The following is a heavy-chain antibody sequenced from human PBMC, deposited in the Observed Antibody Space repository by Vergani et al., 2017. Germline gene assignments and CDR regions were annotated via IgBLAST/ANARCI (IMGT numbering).Heavy chain of an antibody. CDR1: GGSISSGGYS. V-gene: IGHV4-30-2*01. Sequence: QLQLQESGSGLVKPSQTLSLTCAVSGGSISSGGYSWSWIRQPPGKGLEWIGYIYHSGSTYYNPSLKSRVTISVDRSKNQFSLKLSSVTAADTAVYYCAVYDSSGYYYFDYWGQGTLVTSPQ. J-gene: IGHJ4*02. D-gene: IGHD3-22*01. CDR3: AVYDSSGYYYFDY. CDR2: IYHSGST.